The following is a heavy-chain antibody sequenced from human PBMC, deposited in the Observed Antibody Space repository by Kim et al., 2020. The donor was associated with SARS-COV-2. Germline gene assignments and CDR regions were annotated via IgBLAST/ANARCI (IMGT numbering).Heavy chain of an antibody. CDR3: ARQITIFGVVRIWENWFDP. J-gene: IGHJ5*02. CDR2: IYYSGST. CDR1: GGSISSGGYY. D-gene: IGHD3-3*01. Sequence: SETLSLTCTVSGGSISSGGYYWSWIRQHPGKGLEWIGYIYYSGSTYYNPSLKSRVTISVDTSKNQFSLKLSSVTAADTAVYYCARQITIFGVVRIWENWFDPWGQGTLVTVSS. V-gene: IGHV4-31*03.